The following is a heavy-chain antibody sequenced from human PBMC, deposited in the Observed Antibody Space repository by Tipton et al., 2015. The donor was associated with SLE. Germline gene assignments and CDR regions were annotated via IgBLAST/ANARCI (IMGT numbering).Heavy chain of an antibody. CDR2: IYAGGST. CDR3: ARGRQGSLNWFDP. CDR1: GGSISPYY. V-gene: IGHV4-4*07. Sequence: TLSLTCTVSGGSISPYYWSWIRQPAGKGLEWIGRIYAGGSTNYNPSLKSRLTMSVDTSKNQFSLKVTSVTAADTAVYYCARGRQGSLNWFDPWGQGTLVTVSS. D-gene: IGHD1-26*01. J-gene: IGHJ5*02.